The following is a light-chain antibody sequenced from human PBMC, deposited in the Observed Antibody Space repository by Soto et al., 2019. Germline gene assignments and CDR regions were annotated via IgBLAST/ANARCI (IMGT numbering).Light chain of an antibody. Sequence: EILLTHSPGTLSLSPGERATLSCRASQSVSSSYLDWYQQKPGQAPRLLIYGASSRATGIPDRFSGSGSGTDFTLTISRLEPEDFVVYYCQQYGSSLYTFGQGTKLESK. J-gene: IGKJ2*01. V-gene: IGKV3-20*01. CDR3: QQYGSSLYT. CDR1: QSVSSSY. CDR2: GAS.